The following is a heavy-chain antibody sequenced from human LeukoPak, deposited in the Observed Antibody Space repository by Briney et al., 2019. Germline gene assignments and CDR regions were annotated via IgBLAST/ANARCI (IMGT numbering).Heavy chain of an antibody. D-gene: IGHD4-17*01. V-gene: IGHV3-11*01. Sequence: TSGGSLRLSCAASGFTFSDYYMSWIRQAPGKGLEWVSYISSSGSTIYYADSVKGRFTISRDNAKNSLYLQMNSLRAEDTAVYYCARGPPDYGDYDDPYYYGTDVWGQGTTVTVSS. J-gene: IGHJ6*02. CDR1: GFTFSDYY. CDR3: ARGPPDYGDYDDPYYYGTDV. CDR2: ISSSGSTI.